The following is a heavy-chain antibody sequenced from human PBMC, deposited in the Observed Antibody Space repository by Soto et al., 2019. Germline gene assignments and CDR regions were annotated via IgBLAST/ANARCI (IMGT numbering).Heavy chain of an antibody. J-gene: IGHJ4*02. CDR2: ISGNGGST. Sequence: VGSLRLSCAASGFTFSSYAMSWVRQAPGRGLEWVSIISGNGGSTYYAASVKGRFTISRDNTKNTLYLQMDSLTAEDTAVYYCAKGREFSNSYTLDSDFWGKGAPVTVSS. V-gene: IGHV3-23*01. CDR3: AKGREFSNSYTLDSDF. D-gene: IGHD6-6*01. CDR1: GFTFSSYA.